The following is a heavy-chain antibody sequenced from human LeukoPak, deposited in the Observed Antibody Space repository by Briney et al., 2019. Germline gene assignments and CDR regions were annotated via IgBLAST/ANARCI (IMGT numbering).Heavy chain of an antibody. CDR2: FNPTSGGT. CDR3: ARDKSCSTSSCGNSHMDV. CDR1: GYTFIDYY. J-gene: IGHJ6*03. Sequence: SFKVSCKASGYTFIDYYMHWVRQAPGQGLEQMGWFNPTSGGTKYAQKFQGRVTMTRDTSISTAYMELSGVRYDDTAVYYCARDKSCSTSSCGNSHMDVWGKGTTVTVSS. V-gene: IGHV1-2*02. D-gene: IGHD2-2*01.